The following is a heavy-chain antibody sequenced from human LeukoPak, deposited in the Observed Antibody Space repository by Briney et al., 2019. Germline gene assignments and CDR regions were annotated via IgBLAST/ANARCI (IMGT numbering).Heavy chain of an antibody. CDR1: GFTFSSHG. V-gene: IGHV3-23*01. Sequence: PGGSLRLSCAASGFTFSSHGMTWVRQAPGKGLEWVSGIGGSGGFITYYADSVKGRFTISRDNSKNTVYLQMNSLRAEDTAVYYCARNMGIWEQLVCGWFDPWGQGTLVTVSS. CDR2: IGGSGGFIT. J-gene: IGHJ5*02. D-gene: IGHD6-6*01. CDR3: ARNMGIWEQLVCGWFDP.